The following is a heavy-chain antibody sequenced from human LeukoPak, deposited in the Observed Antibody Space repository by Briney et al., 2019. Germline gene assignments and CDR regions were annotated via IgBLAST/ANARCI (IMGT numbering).Heavy chain of an antibody. CDR2: VNAKGDVT. J-gene: IGHJ4*02. CDR1: GFAFRNYG. Sequence: GGSLRLSCSASGFAFRNYGMAWVRQAPGKGLDFVSAVNAKGDVTFYADSVKGRFTMCRDNSKNTLYLQMNSLRAEDTAVYYCAKEKGDGLPFDYWGQGTLITVSS. CDR3: AKEKGDGLPFDY. V-gene: IGHV3-23*01. D-gene: IGHD5-24*01.